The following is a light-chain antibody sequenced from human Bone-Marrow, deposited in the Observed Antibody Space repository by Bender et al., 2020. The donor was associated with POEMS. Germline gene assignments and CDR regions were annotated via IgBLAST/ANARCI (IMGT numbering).Light chain of an antibody. CDR2: DVY. Sequence: QSALTQPASVSGSPGQSITISCTGTSSDIGSYILVSWFQQHPGTAPRLLIDDVYRRPSGISDRFSGSKSGNTASLTISGLLPEDEGTYFCASYTLTFIFVFGGGTKLTVL. CDR1: SSDIGSYIL. CDR3: ASYTLTFIFV. V-gene: IGLV2-14*02. J-gene: IGLJ2*01.